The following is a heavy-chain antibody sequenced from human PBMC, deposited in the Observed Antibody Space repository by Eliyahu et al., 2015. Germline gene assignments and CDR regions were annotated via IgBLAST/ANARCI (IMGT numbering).Heavy chain of an antibody. Sequence: EVQLVESGGGLVQPGGSLRLXCAASGFTFSNYWMNWIRQAPGKGLGWVASIKEDGSEKDLVDSVKGRFTMSRDNARNSVYLQMNSLRAEDTAVYYCVRDGGSGGYDYWGQGTLVTVSS. D-gene: IGHD3-10*01. CDR2: IKEDGSEK. CDR1: GFTFSNYW. CDR3: VRDGGSGGYDY. J-gene: IGHJ4*02. V-gene: IGHV3-7*01.